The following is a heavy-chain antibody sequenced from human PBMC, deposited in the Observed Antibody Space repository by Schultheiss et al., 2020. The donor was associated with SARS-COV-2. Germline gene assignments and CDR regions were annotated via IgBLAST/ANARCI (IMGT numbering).Heavy chain of an antibody. CDR2: ISAYNGNT. CDR3: ARVAPDPSLDYYYGMDV. CDR1: GYTFTSYG. J-gene: IGHJ6*02. V-gene: IGHV1-18*01. Sequence: ASVKVSCKASGYTFTSYGISWVRQAPGQGLEWMGWISAYNGNTNYAQKLQGRVTMTTDTSTSTAYMELRSLRSDDTAVYYCARVAPDPSLDYYYGMDVWGQGTTVTVSS.